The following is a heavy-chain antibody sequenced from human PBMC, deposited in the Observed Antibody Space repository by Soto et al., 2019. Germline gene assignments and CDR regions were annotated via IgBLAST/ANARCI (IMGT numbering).Heavy chain of an antibody. CDR1: GDSITSIYH. J-gene: IGHJ4*02. V-gene: IGHV4-31*11. CDR2: IFYTGSA. CDR3: ARDRKDYPDI. D-gene: IGHD4-17*01. Sequence: SETLSLSCAVSGDSITSIYHWAWIRQPPGRGLEWIAYIFYTGSAYYNPSLESRLSISXXXXXXQXSXEXXXVSVADTAVYYCARDRKDYPDIWGKGTRVTVSS.